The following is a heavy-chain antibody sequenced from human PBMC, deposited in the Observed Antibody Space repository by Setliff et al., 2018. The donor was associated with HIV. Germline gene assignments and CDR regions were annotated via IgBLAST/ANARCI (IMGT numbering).Heavy chain of an antibody. CDR2: IHSGGST. V-gene: IGHV3-66*01. CDR3: AREMAATAHPDDPYFQH. CDR1: GFSVSSNY. D-gene: IGHD6-13*01. Sequence: GGSLRLSCAASGFSVSSNYMTWVRQAPGKGLEWVSVIHSGGSTYYADSVKGRFTISRDNSKNTLYLQMSSLRADDTAVYYCAREMAATAHPDDPYFQHWGQGTLVTVSS. J-gene: IGHJ1*01.